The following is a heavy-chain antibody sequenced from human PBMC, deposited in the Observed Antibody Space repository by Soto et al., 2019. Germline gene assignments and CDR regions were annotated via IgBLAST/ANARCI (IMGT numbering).Heavy chain of an antibody. V-gene: IGHV5-51*01. CDR1: GYSFTSYW. CDR2: IYPGDSDT. CDR3: ARHKRPYSSSEYYYYGMDV. D-gene: IGHD6-13*01. J-gene: IGHJ6*02. Sequence: PGESLKISCKGSGYSFTSYWIGWVRQMPGKGLEWMGIIYPGDSDTRYSPSFQGQVTISADKSISTAYLQWSSLKASDTAMYYFARHKRPYSSSEYYYYGMDVWGQGTTVTVSS.